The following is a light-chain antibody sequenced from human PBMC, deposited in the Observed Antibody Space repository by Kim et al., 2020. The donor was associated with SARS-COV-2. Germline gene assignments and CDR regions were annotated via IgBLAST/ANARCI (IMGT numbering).Light chain of an antibody. CDR1: SSDIGNYNY. CDR3: TSYTSSPTLGV. CDR2: DVS. Sequence: QSCTISCTGSSSDIGNYNYVSWYQHHPCKAPKLLIYDVSKRPSGVSNRFSGSKSGNPASLTISGLQADDETDYYCTSYTSSPTLGVFGTGTKVTVL. V-gene: IGLV2-14*03. J-gene: IGLJ1*01.